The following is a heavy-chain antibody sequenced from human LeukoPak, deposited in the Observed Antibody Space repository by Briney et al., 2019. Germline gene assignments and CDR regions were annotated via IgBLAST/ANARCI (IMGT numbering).Heavy chain of an antibody. Sequence: PSETLSLTCTVSGDSISNYYWSWIRQPPGKGLEWIGYIYYSGSTNYNPSLKSRVTISVDMSKNQFSLKLSSVTAADTAVYYCARPGRGYCSDGSCLGDAFDIWGQGTMVTVSS. CDR2: IYYSGST. CDR1: GDSISNYY. D-gene: IGHD2-15*01. J-gene: IGHJ3*02. V-gene: IGHV4-59*08. CDR3: ARPGRGYCSDGSCLGDAFDI.